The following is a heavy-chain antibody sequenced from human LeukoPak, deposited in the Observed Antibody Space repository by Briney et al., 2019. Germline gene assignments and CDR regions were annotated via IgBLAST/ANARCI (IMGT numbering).Heavy chain of an antibody. CDR2: MNPNSGNT. Sequence: ASVKVSCKASGYTFTSYDINWVRQAPGQGPEWMGWMNPNSGNTDYAQTFQGRVTMTRNTSISTAYMELSSLRSEDTAVYYCLVYYDSSGYYSPNDYWGQGTLVTVSS. J-gene: IGHJ4*02. V-gene: IGHV1-8*01. CDR1: GYTFTSYD. D-gene: IGHD3-22*01. CDR3: LVYYDSSGYYSPNDY.